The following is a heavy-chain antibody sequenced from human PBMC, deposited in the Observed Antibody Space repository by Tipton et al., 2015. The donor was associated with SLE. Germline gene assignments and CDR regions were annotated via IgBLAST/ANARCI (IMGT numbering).Heavy chain of an antibody. J-gene: IGHJ4*02. CDR2: IWYDGSNK. V-gene: IGHV3-33*01. D-gene: IGHD6-6*01. CDR3: ARERETLAALDY. Sequence: SLRLSCAASGFTFSSYGMHWVRQAPGKGLEWVAVIWYDGSNKYYADSVKGRFTISRDNSKNTLYLQMNSLRAEDTAVYYCARERETLAALDYWGQGTLVTVSS. CDR1: GFTFSSYG.